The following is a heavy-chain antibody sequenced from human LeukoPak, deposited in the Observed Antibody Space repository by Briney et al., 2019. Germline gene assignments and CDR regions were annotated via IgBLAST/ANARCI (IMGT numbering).Heavy chain of an antibody. CDR1: GYTFIDHY. V-gene: IGHV1-2*02. CDR3: ARTRHGAVSFDN. Sequence: ASVRVSCKASGYTFIDHYMHWVRQAPGPGHELMGWIKPDSGDTKSAQNFPGRVTMTRDTSISTAHSELSSLTSDDTAVYYCARTRHGAVSFDNWGQGTLVTVSS. D-gene: IGHD4-17*01. J-gene: IGHJ4*02. CDR2: IKPDSGDT.